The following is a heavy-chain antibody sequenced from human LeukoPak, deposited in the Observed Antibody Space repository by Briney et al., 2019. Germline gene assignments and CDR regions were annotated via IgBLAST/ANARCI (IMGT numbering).Heavy chain of an antibody. CDR3: ARGSGNYGDFDY. D-gene: IGHD1-26*01. J-gene: IGHJ4*02. V-gene: IGHV3-74*01. CDR1: GFSVSTNW. Sequence: GGSLRLSCAASGFSVSTNWMHWVRQAPGKGLVWVSRINSDGSNTNYADSVRGRFTISRDNAKNTVYLQMNSLRAEDTAVYYCARGSGNYGDFDYWGQGTLVSVST. CDR2: INSDGSNT.